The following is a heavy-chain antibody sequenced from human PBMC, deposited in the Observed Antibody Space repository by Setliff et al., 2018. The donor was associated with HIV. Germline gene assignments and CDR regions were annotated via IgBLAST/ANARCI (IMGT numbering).Heavy chain of an antibody. V-gene: IGHV1-18*01. CDR3: ATDLSGSYWYYFDY. CDR2: ISAYNGNT. Sequence: GASVKVSCKASGYTFTSYGISWVRQAPGQGLEWMGWISAYNGNTNYAQKLQGRVTMTTDTSTSTAYMELRSLRSEDTAVYYCATDLSGSYWYYFDYWGQGTLVTVSS. CDR1: GYTFTSYG. D-gene: IGHD1-26*01. J-gene: IGHJ4*02.